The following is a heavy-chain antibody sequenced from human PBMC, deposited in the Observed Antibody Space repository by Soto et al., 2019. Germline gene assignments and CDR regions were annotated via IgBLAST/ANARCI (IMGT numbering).Heavy chain of an antibody. V-gene: IGHV4-34*01. Sequence: QVQLQQWGAGLLKPSETLSLTCAVYGGSFSGYYWSWIRQPPGKGLEWIGEINHSGSTNYNPSLKSRVTISVDTSKNQFPLKLSSVTAADTAVYYCARGRIVVVPAAIKNWFDPWGQGTLVTVSS. CDR3: ARGRIVVVPAAIKNWFDP. J-gene: IGHJ5*02. D-gene: IGHD2-2*01. CDR2: INHSGST. CDR1: GGSFSGYY.